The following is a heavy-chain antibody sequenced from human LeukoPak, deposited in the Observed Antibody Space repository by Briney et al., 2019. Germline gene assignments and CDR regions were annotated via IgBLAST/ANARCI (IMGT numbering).Heavy chain of an antibody. CDR3: ARPLLSSGYYSGMDV. CDR2: INPNSGGT. Sequence: GASVKVSCKASGYTFTGYYMHWVRQAPGQGLEWMGWINPNSGGTNYAQKFQGRVTMTRDTSISTAYMELSRLRSDDTAVYYCARPLLSSGYYSGMDVWGQGTTVTVSS. V-gene: IGHV1-2*02. J-gene: IGHJ6*02. D-gene: IGHD3-22*01. CDR1: GYTFTGYY.